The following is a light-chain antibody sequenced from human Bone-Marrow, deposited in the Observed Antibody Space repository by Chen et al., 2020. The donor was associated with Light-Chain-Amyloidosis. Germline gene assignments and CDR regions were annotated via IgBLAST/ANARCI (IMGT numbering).Light chain of an antibody. CDR3: QQYGTSPLT. J-gene: IGKJ4*01. Sequence: EIVLTQSPGTLSLSPGERDNLSCRASQTISSNYLTWYQQKFGQAPRILIYGSSSRATGIPDRFTGSGSGTDFPLTINRLEPEDFAMYYCQQYGTSPLTFGGGTKVEIK. CDR2: GSS. V-gene: IGKV3-20*01. CDR1: QTISSNY.